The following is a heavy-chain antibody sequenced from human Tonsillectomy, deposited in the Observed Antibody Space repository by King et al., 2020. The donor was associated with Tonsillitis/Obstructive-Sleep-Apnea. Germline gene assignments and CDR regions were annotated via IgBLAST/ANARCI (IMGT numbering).Heavy chain of an antibody. Sequence: QLQESGPGLVKPSQTLSLTCTVSGGSISSGGYYWSWIRQHPGKGLEWIGYIYYSGSTYYNPSLKSRVTISVDTSKNQFSLKLSSVTAADTAVYYCVRPTGEHWYFDLWGRGTLVTVSS. J-gene: IGHJ2*01. D-gene: IGHD7-27*01. V-gene: IGHV4-31*03. CDR2: IYYSGST. CDR1: GGSISSGGYY. CDR3: VRPTGEHWYFDL.